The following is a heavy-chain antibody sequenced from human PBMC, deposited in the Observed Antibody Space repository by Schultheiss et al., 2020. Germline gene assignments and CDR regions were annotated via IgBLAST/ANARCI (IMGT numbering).Heavy chain of an antibody. CDR1: GYSFTIYW. V-gene: IGHV5-51*01. CDR2: IYPGDSNT. CDR3: ARGGDYYYYMDV. D-gene: IGHD3-16*01. J-gene: IGHJ6*03. Sequence: GGSLRLSCKGSGYSFTIYWIAWVRQMPGKGLEWMGIIYPGDSNTRYSPSLQGQVTISVDKSISTAYLQWSSLKASDTAIYYCARGGDYYYYMDVWGKGTTVTVSS.